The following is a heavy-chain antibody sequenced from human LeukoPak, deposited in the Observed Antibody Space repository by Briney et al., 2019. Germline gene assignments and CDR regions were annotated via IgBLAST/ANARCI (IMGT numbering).Heavy chain of an antibody. CDR2: IYPGDSDT. Sequence: GESLKISCKGSGYSFTSYWIGWVRQMPGKGLEWMGIIYPGDSDTRYSPSFQGQVTISADKSISTAYLQWSSLKASDTAMYYCARQQYYYDSSGYYYTNEFDYWGQGTLVTVSS. V-gene: IGHV5-51*01. CDR3: ARQQYYYDSSGYYYTNEFDY. CDR1: GYSFTSYW. D-gene: IGHD3-22*01. J-gene: IGHJ4*02.